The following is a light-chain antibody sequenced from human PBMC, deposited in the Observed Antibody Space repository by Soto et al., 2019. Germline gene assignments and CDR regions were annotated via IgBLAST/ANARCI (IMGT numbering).Light chain of an antibody. J-gene: IGKJ4*01. V-gene: IGKV3-15*01. Sequence: EIVMTKSPSTVSVCLGERVTLACRASQGISTTLAWYQQKPGQAPWLCIYGASTRATGIPARFSGSGSGTEFTRSIGCLRAEDSAVYCCHQYNNRQSACGGGTKVDIK. CDR2: GAS. CDR3: HQYNNRQSA. CDR1: QGISTT.